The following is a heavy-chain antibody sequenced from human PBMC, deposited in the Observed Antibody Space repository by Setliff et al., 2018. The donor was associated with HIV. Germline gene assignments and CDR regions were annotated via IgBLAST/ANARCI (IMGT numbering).Heavy chain of an antibody. D-gene: IGHD5-18*01. V-gene: IGHV3-23*01. J-gene: IGHJ4*02. CDR1: GFTFSSYA. Sequence: PGGSLRLSCAASGFTFSSYAMTWVRQAPGKGLEWVSAISGSGGSTYYADSVKGRFTISRDNSKSTLYLQMNSLRAEDTAVYYCARVISGYSYGYDYWGQGTLVTVSS. CDR2: ISGSGGST. CDR3: ARVISGYSYGYDY.